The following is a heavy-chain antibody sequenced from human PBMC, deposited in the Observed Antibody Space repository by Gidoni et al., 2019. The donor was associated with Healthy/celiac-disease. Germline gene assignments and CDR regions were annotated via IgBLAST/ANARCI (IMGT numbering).Heavy chain of an antibody. CDR3: ARGAKYGDYDY. Sequence: EVQLVESGGGLVQPGGSLRLSCAASGFTFSSHSMNWVRQAPGTGLGCVSYISSSSSTLYYADSVKGRFTISRDNAKNSLYLQMNSLRAEDTAVYYCARGAKYGDYDYWGQGTLVTVSS. J-gene: IGHJ4*02. CDR2: ISSSSSTL. CDR1: GFTFSSHS. D-gene: IGHD4-17*01. V-gene: IGHV3-48*04.